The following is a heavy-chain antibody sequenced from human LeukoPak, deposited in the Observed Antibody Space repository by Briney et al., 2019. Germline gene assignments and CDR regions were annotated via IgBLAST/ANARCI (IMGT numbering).Heavy chain of an antibody. Sequence: GGSLRLSCAASGFTFSSYGMHWVRQAPGKGLEWVAFIRYDGSNKYYADSVKGRFTISRENAKNSLYLQMNSLRAGDTAVYYCARAPYYYDSSGYYYYYYGMDVWGQGTTVTVSS. J-gene: IGHJ6*02. CDR3: ARAPYYYDSSGYYYYYYGMDV. V-gene: IGHV3-30*02. D-gene: IGHD3-22*01. CDR2: IRYDGSNK. CDR1: GFTFSSYG.